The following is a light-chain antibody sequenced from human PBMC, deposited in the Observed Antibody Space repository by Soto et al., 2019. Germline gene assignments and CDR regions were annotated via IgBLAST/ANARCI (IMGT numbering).Light chain of an antibody. CDR3: QQYGDSRT. Sequence: EIVLTQSPGTLSLSPGERATLSCRASQSVSSGYLAWYQQKPGQAPRLLIYAASTRATGIPDRFSGSASGTDFTLTISRLEPEDFAVYYCQQYGDSRTFGQGTKVEIK. CDR2: AAS. V-gene: IGKV3-20*01. J-gene: IGKJ1*01. CDR1: QSVSSGY.